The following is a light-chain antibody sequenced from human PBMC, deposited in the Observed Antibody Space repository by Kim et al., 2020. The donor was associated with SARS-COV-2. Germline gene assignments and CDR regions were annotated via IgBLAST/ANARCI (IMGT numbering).Light chain of an antibody. CDR2: GPS. J-gene: IGKJ1*01. Sequence: PGVSATLSCRATQSVSGTYLAWYPQTPGQAPRLLIYGPSRRATGIPCRISGSGSGTDFTLTISRLEPEDFAVYYCQQYGSSSRWTFGQGTKVDIK. CDR1: QSVSGTY. CDR3: QQYGSSSRWT. V-gene: IGKV3-20*01.